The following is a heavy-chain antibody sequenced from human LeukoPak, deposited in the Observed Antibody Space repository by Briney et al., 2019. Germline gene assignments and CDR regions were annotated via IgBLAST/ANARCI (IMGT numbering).Heavy chain of an antibody. Sequence: GTSLRLSCAASGFTFSNYAMHWVRQAPGKGLEWVANIKQDGSEKYYVDSVKGRFTISRDNAKNSLYLQMNSLRAEDTAVYYCARDWWGGGRGDYWGQGTLVTVSS. CDR1: GFTFSNYA. CDR3: ARDWWGGGRGDY. V-gene: IGHV3-7*03. D-gene: IGHD2-15*01. CDR2: IKQDGSEK. J-gene: IGHJ4*02.